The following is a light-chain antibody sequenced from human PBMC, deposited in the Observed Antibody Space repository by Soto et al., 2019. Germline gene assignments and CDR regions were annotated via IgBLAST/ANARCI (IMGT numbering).Light chain of an antibody. V-gene: IGKV3-15*01. CDR3: HHYDSSPFT. J-gene: IGKJ3*01. CDR2: GAS. CDR1: QSVSSN. Sequence: EIVMTQSPATLSVSPGERATLSCRASQSVSSNLAWYQQKPGQAPRLLIYGASTRATGIPARFSGSGSGTDFTLTISRLEPEDFAVYYCHHYDSSPFTFGPGTKVDIK.